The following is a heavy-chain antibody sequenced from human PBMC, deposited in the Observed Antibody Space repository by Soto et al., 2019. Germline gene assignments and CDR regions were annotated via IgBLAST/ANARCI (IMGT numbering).Heavy chain of an antibody. D-gene: IGHD4-17*01. CDR3: ARDDYGDNSGDFDY. Sequence: QVQLVQSGAEVKKPGASVKVSCKASGYTFITYYMHWVRQAPGQGLEWMGIINPSGGSTSYAQKFQGRVTMTRATSTSTVYMELSSLRSEDTAVYYCARDDYGDNSGDFDYWGQGTLVTVSS. V-gene: IGHV1-46*01. J-gene: IGHJ4*02. CDR1: GYTFITYY. CDR2: INPSGGST.